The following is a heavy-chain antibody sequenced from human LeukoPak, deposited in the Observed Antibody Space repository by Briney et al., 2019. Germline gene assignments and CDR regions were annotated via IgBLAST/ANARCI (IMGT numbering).Heavy chain of an antibody. D-gene: IGHD6-19*01. CDR3: ARDYTSSGLDY. Sequence: GGSLRLSCAASGFTFTSYAMHWVRQAPGKGLEWVAVISYDGSNKYYADSVKGRFTISRDNSKNMLYVQMNSLRAEDTAVYYCARDYTSSGLDYWGQGTLVTVSS. J-gene: IGHJ4*02. CDR1: GFTFTSYA. V-gene: IGHV3-30*04. CDR2: ISYDGSNK.